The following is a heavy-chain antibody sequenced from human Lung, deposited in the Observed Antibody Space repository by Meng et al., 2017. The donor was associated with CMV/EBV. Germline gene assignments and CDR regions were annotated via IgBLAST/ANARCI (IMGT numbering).Heavy chain of an antibody. Sequence: SXRLXCAASGFPFAAYAMHWVRQGPGKGLEWVSGISWNSGDLGYADSVKGRFTISRDNAKNSLYLQMDSLSAEDTALYSCAKFGAVAGFPTWGQGTVVTVSS. CDR3: AKFGAVAGFPT. J-gene: IGHJ4*02. CDR2: ISWNSGDL. CDR1: GFPFAAYA. V-gene: IGHV3-9*01. D-gene: IGHD6-13*01.